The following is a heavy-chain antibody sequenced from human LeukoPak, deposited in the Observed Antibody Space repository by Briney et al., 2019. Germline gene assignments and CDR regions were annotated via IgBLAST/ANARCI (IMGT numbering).Heavy chain of an antibody. CDR1: GGTFSSYA. Sequence: SVKVSSKASGGTFSSYAISWVRQAPGQGLEWMGGIIPIFGTANYAQKFQGRVTITADESTSTAYMELSSLRSEDTAVYYCASEAERWLQSYDAFDIWGQGTMVTVSS. CDR3: ASEAERWLQSYDAFDI. D-gene: IGHD5-24*01. V-gene: IGHV1-69*01. J-gene: IGHJ3*02. CDR2: IIPIFGTA.